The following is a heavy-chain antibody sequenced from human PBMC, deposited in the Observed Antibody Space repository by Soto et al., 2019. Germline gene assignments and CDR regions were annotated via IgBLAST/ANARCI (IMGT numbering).Heavy chain of an antibody. CDR3: ASGYGDSLPGWFDP. CDR1: GGSISSSSYY. V-gene: IGHV4-39*01. J-gene: IGHJ5*02. D-gene: IGHD4-17*01. CDR2: IYYSGST. Sequence: QLQLQESGPGLVKPSETLSLTCTVSGGSISSSSYYWGWIRQPPGKGLEWIGSIYYSGSTYYTPSLKSRFTISVDTSKNQFSLKLSSVTAADTAVYYCASGYGDSLPGWFDPWGQGTLVTVSS.